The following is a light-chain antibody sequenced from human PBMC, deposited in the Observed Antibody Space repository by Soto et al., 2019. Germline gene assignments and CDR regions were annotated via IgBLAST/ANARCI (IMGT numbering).Light chain of an antibody. CDR3: KPYNSYSRT. CDR2: DAS. CDR1: QTIITW. J-gene: IGKJ1*01. V-gene: IGKV1-5*01. Sequence: DIQMTQSPSSLSASVGDRVTITCRASQTIITWLAWFQQKPGQAPNLLIYDASTLEGGVPSRFSGSGSGTAFTHPISTLQPDDFAPYYRKPYNSYSRTFGQGTNVDI.